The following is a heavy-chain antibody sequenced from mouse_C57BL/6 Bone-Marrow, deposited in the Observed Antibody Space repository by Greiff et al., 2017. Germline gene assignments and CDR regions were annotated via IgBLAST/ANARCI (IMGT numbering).Heavy chain of an antibody. Sequence: VQLQQPGAELVRPGTSVKLSCKASGYTFTSYWMHWVKQRPGQGLEWIGVIDPSDSYTNYNQKFKGKATLTVDTSSSTAYMQLSSLTSEDSAVYYCAREGLFTTLDYWGQGTTLTVSS. CDR3: AREGLFTTLDY. D-gene: IGHD1-1*01. CDR2: IDPSDSYT. V-gene: IGHV1-59*01. J-gene: IGHJ2*01. CDR1: GYTFTSYW.